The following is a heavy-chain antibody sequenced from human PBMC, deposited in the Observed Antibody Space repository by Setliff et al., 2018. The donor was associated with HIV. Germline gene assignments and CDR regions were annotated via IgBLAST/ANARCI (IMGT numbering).Heavy chain of an antibody. CDR1: GGSISSSSSF. CDR3: ARSSRSSPFWFDY. CDR2: IYYSGST. J-gene: IGHJ4*01. D-gene: IGHD6-6*01. Sequence: SETLSLTCTVSGGSISSSSSFWGWIRQPPGKGLEWIGSIYYSGSTHSNPSLKSRLTISVDTSSNQFSLKLNSVTAADTAIYYCARSSRSSPFWFDYWGLGTLVTVSS. V-gene: IGHV4-39*07.